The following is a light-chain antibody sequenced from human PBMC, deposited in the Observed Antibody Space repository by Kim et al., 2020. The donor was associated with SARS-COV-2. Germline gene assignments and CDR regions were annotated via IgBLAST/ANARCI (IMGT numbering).Light chain of an antibody. CDR1: QDIANS. CDR3: QKYNSAPWT. V-gene: IGKV1-27*01. J-gene: IGKJ1*01. Sequence: DIQMTQSPSSLSASVGDRVTITCRASQDIANSLAWYQQKPGKVPKLLIYAASTLQSGVPSRFSGSGSGTQFTLTIGSLQTEDVATYYCQKYNSAPWTFGPGTNVDIK. CDR2: AAS.